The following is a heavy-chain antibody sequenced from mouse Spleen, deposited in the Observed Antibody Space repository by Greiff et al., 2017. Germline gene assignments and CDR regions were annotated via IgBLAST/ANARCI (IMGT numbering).Heavy chain of an antibody. CDR1: GYTFTSYW. J-gene: IGHJ3*01. V-gene: IGHV1-64*01. D-gene: IGHD1-2*01. Sequence: VQLQQPGAELVKPGASVKLSCKASGYTFTSYWMHWVKQRPGQGLEWIGMIHPNSGSTNYNEKFKSKATLTVDKSSSTAYMQLSSLTSEDSAVYYCAIAGTARSSWFAYWGQGTLVTVSA. CDR3: AIAGTARSSWFAY. CDR2: IHPNSGST.